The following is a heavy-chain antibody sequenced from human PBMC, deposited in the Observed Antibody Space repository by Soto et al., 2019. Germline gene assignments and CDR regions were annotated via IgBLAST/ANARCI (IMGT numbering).Heavy chain of an antibody. CDR3: AVLLWFGELSGIDAFDI. Sequence: GALRLSCAASGFTVSSNYMSWVRQAPGKGLEWVSVIYSGGSTYYADSVKGRFTISRDNSKNTLYLQMNSLRAEDTAVYYCAVLLWFGELSGIDAFDIWGQGTMVTVSS. CDR2: IYSGGST. J-gene: IGHJ3*02. D-gene: IGHD3-10*01. V-gene: IGHV3-66*02. CDR1: GFTVSSNY.